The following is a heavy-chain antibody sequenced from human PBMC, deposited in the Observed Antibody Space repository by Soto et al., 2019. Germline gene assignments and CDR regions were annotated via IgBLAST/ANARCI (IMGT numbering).Heavy chain of an antibody. CDR3: ARDMLDYYYDSSGYSL. D-gene: IGHD3-22*01. CDR1: GFTVSSNY. J-gene: IGHJ4*02. V-gene: IGHV3-53*01. Sequence: GGSLRLSCAASGFTVSSNYMSWVRQAPGKGLEWVSAIYSGGSTYYADSVKGRFTISRDNSKNTLYLQMNSLRAEDTAVYYCARDMLDYYYDSSGYSLWGQGTLVTVSS. CDR2: IYSGGST.